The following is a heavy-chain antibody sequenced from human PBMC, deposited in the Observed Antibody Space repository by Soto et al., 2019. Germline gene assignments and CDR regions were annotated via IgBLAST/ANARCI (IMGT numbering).Heavy chain of an antibody. V-gene: IGHV3-21*01. J-gene: IGHJ6*02. CDR3: CYASSIAARLDYYGMDV. D-gene: IGHD6-6*01. Sequence: EVQLVESGGGLVKPGGSLRLSCAASGFTFSSYSMNWVRQAPGKGLEWVSSISSSSSYIYYADSVKGRFTISRDNAKNSLYLQMNSLRAEDTAVYYCCYASSIAARLDYYGMDVWGQGTTVTVSS. CDR2: ISSSSSYI. CDR1: GFTFSSYS.